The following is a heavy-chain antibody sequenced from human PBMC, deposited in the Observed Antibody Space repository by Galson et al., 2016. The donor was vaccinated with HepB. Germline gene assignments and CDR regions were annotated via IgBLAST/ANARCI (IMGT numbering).Heavy chain of an antibody. CDR3: VKGSTAPAV. J-gene: IGHJ6*03. CDR1: GLTFSRFW. V-gene: IGHV3-23*01. Sequence: SLRLSCAASGLTFSRFWMTWVRQAPGKGLEVVSSISRSGDSTDYADSVKGRFTISRDNSKNTLSLQMNSLTADDTAIDYCVKGSTAPAVWGKGTTVTVSS. CDR2: ISRSGDST. D-gene: IGHD2-2*01.